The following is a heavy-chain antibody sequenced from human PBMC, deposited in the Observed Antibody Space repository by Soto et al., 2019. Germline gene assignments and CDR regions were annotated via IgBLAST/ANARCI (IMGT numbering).Heavy chain of an antibody. V-gene: IGHV4-61*01. J-gene: IGHJ4*02. D-gene: IGHD5-18*01. CDR1: GGSVSSCSYY. Sequence: SETLSLTCTVSGGSVSSCSYYWSWIRQPPGKGLEWIGYIYYSGSTNYNPSLKSRVTISVDTSKNQFSLKLSSVTAADTAVYYCARNSYGPAFGYWGQGTLVTVSS. CDR2: IYYSGST. CDR3: ARNSYGPAFGY.